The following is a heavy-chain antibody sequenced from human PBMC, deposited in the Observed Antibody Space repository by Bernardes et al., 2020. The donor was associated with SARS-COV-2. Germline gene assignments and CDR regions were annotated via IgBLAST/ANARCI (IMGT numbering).Heavy chain of an antibody. CDR3: VTDGGYYGMDV. V-gene: IGHV3-48*01. CDR1: GISFSSYN. J-gene: IGHJ6*02. D-gene: IGHD3-10*01. Sequence: VWSLILSCATSGISFSSYNMNWVRQAPGKGLEWISQISSSSSRIYYADSVKGRFTISRDNAKTSLFLQMDSLRIEDTGVYYCVTDGGYYGMDVWGQGTTVTVSS. CDR2: ISSSSSRI.